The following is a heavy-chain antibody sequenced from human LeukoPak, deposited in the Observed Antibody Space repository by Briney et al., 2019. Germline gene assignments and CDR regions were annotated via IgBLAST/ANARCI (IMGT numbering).Heavy chain of an antibody. J-gene: IGHJ4*02. D-gene: IGHD1-26*01. CDR3: ARRSGSYSDD. Sequence: GGSLSLSCAASGFTFTTYEMNWVRPARGRGLEGVSYISSSGNTIYYADALNSRSSISTDNAKNSLYLQMNSLSAEDTAVDYCARRSGSYSDDWGQGTLVTVSS. CDR1: GFTFTTYE. CDR2: ISSSGNTI. V-gene: IGHV3-48*03.